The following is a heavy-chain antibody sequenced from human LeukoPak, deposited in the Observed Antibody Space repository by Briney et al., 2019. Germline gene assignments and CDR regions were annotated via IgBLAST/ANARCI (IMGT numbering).Heavy chain of an antibody. Sequence: ASVKVSCKASGYTFTSYGISWVRQAPGQGLEWMGWISAYNGNTNYAQKLQGRVTMTTDTSTSTAYMELRSLRSDDTAVYYCATDYYGSGSQDDAFDIWGQGTMVTASS. J-gene: IGHJ3*02. V-gene: IGHV1-18*01. CDR3: ATDYYGSGSQDDAFDI. CDR1: GYTFTSYG. CDR2: ISAYNGNT. D-gene: IGHD3-10*01.